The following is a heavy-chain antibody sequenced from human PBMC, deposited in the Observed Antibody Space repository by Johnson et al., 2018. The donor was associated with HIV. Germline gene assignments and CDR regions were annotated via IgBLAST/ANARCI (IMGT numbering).Heavy chain of an antibody. CDR1: GFTFSDYY. J-gene: IGHJ3*01. V-gene: IGHV3-30*02. D-gene: IGHD4-17*01. Sequence: QVQLVESGGGVVRPGGSLRLSCAASGFTFSDYYMSWIRQAPGRWLEEVAFIQYDGKNKYYADSVKGRFTISRDNSKNTLFLQMSSLRTEDTAVYYCTKDHDYGDAFDLWGQGSMVTVSS. CDR2: IQYDGKNK. CDR3: TKDHDYGDAFDL.